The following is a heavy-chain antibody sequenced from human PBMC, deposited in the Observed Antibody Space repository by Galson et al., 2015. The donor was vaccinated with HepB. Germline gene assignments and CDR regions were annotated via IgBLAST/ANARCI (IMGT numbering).Heavy chain of an antibody. Sequence: SETLSLTCAVSGGSISNSNWWSWVRQSPGKGLEWIGEIYHSGSTNYNPSLKSRVTMSVDKSKNQYSLKLTSVTAADTAMYYRASNGYYNLYHWGQGTLVTVSS. CDR2: IYHSGST. CDR3: ASNGYYNLYH. V-gene: IGHV4-4*02. J-gene: IGHJ5*02. CDR1: GGSISNSNW. D-gene: IGHD3-9*01.